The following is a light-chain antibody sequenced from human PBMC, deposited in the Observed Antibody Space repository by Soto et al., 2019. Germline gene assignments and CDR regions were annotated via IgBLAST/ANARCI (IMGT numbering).Light chain of an antibody. V-gene: IGKV1-9*01. CDR3: QQLLSYPIT. Sequence: DIQLTQSPSFLSASVGDRVTITCWASQGISSYLAWYQQKPGKAPKLLIYAASTLQSGVPLRFSGSGSGTSFTLTISSLQPEDFATYYCQQLLSYPITFGQGTRLEIK. J-gene: IGKJ5*01. CDR2: AAS. CDR1: QGISSY.